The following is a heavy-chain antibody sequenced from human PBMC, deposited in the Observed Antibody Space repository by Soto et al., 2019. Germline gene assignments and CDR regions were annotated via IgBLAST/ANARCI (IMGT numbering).Heavy chain of an antibody. Sequence: GESLKISCKGSGYSFTSYWIGWVRQMPGKGLEWMGIIYPGDSDTRYSPSFQGQVTISADKSISTAYLQWSSLKASDTAMYYCARYRAVAGQPALGQKDHWFDPWGQGTLVTVSS. D-gene: IGHD6-19*01. V-gene: IGHV5-51*01. CDR3: ARYRAVAGQPALGQKDHWFDP. J-gene: IGHJ5*02. CDR2: IYPGDSDT. CDR1: GYSFTSYW.